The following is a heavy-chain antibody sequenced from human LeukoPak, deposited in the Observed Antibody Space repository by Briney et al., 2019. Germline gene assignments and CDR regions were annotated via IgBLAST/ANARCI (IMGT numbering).Heavy chain of an antibody. J-gene: IGHJ6*03. CDR2: ISGSGGST. D-gene: IGHD3-16*01. V-gene: IGHV3-23*01. CDR1: GFTFSSYA. Sequence: LPGGSLRLSCAASGFTFSSYAMSWVRQAPGKGLEWASAISGSGGSTYYADSVKGRFTISRDNSKNTLYLQMNSLRAEDTAVYYRAKISYDYIWGSYRYMDVWGKGTTVTVSS. CDR3: AKISYDYIWGSYRYMDV.